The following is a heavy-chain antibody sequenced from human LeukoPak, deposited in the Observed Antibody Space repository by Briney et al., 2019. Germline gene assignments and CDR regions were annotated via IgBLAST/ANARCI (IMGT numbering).Heavy chain of an antibody. CDR3: ARDPKGSYPGPYFDY. V-gene: IGHV4-38-2*02. J-gene: IGHJ4*02. Sequence: PSETLSLTCTVSGYSITSGYYCGWIRQPPGKGLEWIGSIYHSGSTYYNPSLKSRVTISVDTSKNQFSLKLNSMTAADTAVYYCARDPKGSYPGPYFDYWGQGTLVTVSS. CDR1: GYSITSGYY. D-gene: IGHD3-16*01. CDR2: IYHSGST.